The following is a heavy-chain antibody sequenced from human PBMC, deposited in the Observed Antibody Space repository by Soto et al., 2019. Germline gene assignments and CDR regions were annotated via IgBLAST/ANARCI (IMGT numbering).Heavy chain of an antibody. D-gene: IGHD5-12*01. CDR2: IYYSGST. V-gene: IGHV4-31*03. Sequence: TLSLTCTVSGGSISRGGYYWSWIRQHPGKGLEWIGYIYYSGSTYYNPSLKSRVTISVDTSKNQFSLKLSSVTAADTAVYYCAREAERDIVATTEYWGQGTLVTVSS. J-gene: IGHJ4*02. CDR1: GGSISRGGYY. CDR3: AREAERDIVATTEY.